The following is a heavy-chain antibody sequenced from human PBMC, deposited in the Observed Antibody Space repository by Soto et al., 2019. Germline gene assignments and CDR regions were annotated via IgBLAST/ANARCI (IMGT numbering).Heavy chain of an antibody. CDR2: IYSGGST. V-gene: IGHV3-66*01. Sequence: EVQLVESGGGLVQPGGSLRLSCAASGFTVSTNYMSWVRQSPGKGLEWVSVIYSGGSTYYADSVKGRFTISRDNSKNTLNLQMNSLRAEDTAVYYCARVSEQQLARRGAHLAYWGQGTLVTVSS. CDR1: GFTVSTNY. D-gene: IGHD6-13*01. CDR3: ARVSEQQLARRGAHLAY. J-gene: IGHJ4*02.